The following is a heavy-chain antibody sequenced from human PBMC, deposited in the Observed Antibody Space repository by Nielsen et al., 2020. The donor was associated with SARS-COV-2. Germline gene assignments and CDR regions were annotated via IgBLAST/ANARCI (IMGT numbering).Heavy chain of an antibody. Sequence: GGSLRLSCVASGFIFRTYGMHWVRQAPGKGLEWVAVIWYDGTNEYYADSVKGRFTISRDNSKNTLYLQMNSLRAEDTAVYYCASDMITFGGVIPSDYWGQGTLVTVSS. V-gene: IGHV3-33*01. CDR3: ASDMITFGGVIPSDY. J-gene: IGHJ4*02. CDR2: IWYDGTNE. CDR1: GFIFRTYG. D-gene: IGHD3-16*02.